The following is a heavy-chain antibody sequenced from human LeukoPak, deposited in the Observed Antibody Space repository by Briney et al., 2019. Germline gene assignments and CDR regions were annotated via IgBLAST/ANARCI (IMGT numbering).Heavy chain of an antibody. D-gene: IGHD2-15*01. Sequence: GGSLRLSCAASGFTFSSYWMHWVRQAPGKGLVWVSRINSDGSSTSYADSVKGRFTISRDNAKNTLYLQMNSLRAEDTAVYYCARDTLYCSGGYCYHDIWGQGTMVTVSS. J-gene: IGHJ3*02. V-gene: IGHV3-74*01. CDR2: INSDGSST. CDR3: ARDTLYCSGGYCYHDI. CDR1: GFTFSSYW.